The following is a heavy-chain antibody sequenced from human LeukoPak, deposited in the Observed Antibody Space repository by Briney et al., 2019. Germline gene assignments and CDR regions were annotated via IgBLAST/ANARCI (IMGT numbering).Heavy chain of an antibody. J-gene: IGHJ4*02. D-gene: IGHD6-6*01. CDR1: GFTFSSYD. V-gene: IGHV3-13*01. Sequence: PGRSLRLSCAASGFTFSSYDMHWVRQATGKGLEWVSAIGTAGDTYYPGSVKGRFTISRENAKNSLYLQMNSLRAGDTAVYYCARSYSSSRIIDYWGQGTLVTVSS. CDR2: IGTAGDT. CDR3: ARSYSSSRIIDY.